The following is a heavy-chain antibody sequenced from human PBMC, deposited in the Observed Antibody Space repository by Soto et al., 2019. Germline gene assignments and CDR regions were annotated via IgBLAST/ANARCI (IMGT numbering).Heavy chain of an antibody. J-gene: IGHJ4*02. D-gene: IGHD3-9*01. CDR3: GSGTLTPGYDIPDY. CDR2: IWYDGSNK. Sequence: QVQLVESGGGVVQPGRSLRLSCAASGFTFSSYGMHWVRQAPGKGLEWVAVIWYDGSNKYYADSVKGRFTISRDNSKNTLYLQMNSMRAADTAVYYCGSGTLTPGYDIPDYWGQGTLVTVSS. CDR1: GFTFSSYG. V-gene: IGHV3-33*01.